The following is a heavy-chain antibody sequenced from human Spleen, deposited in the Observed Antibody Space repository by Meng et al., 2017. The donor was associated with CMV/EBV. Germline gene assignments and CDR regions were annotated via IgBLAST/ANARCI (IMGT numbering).Heavy chain of an antibody. CDR1: GLTFSSYG. CDR2: IGATAGGT. J-gene: IGHJ5*02. V-gene: IGHV3-23*01. Sequence: GESLKISCAASGLTFSSYGMSWVRQAPGKGLEWVSAIGATAGGTYYADSVKGRFTISRDNAKNTLYLQMNSLRAEDTAVYYCARVSGTTYFGELLGWFDPWGQGTLVTVSS. D-gene: IGHD3-10*01. CDR3: ARVSGTTYFGELLGWFDP.